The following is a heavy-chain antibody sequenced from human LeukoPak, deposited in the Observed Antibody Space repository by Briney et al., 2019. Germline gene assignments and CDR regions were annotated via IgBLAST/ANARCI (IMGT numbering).Heavy chain of an antibody. D-gene: IGHD3-22*01. CDR2: IDPGMTRT. V-gene: IGHV1-46*01. CDR1: GYSFISFY. J-gene: IGHJ4*02. Sequence: ASVKVSCKASGYSFISFYIHWVRQAPGQGLEWMGLIDPGMTRTTYAQKFQGRLTITRDMSTNTVYMELTSLRSEDTAIFYCARGLETVVPKLDSWGQGTLVTVSS. CDR3: ARGLETVVPKLDS.